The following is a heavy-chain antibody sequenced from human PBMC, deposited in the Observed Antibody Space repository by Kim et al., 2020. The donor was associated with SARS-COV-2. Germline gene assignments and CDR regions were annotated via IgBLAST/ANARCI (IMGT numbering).Heavy chain of an antibody. CDR2: T. CDR3: ARKPAWEIDY. V-gene: IGHV3-48*02. J-gene: IGHJ4*02. D-gene: IGHD1-26*01. Sequence: TSYAASVKGLFTISRDTAKNSLFLKMNSLRDVDTDIYYCARKPAWEIDYWGQGTLVTVSS.